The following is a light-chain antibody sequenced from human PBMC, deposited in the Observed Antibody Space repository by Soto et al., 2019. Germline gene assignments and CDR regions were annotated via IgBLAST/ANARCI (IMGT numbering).Light chain of an antibody. V-gene: IGLV2-14*03. CDR3: SSDTGSGRDARV. Sequence: QSALTQPASVSGSPGQSIAISCTGTSSDVGGYNYVSWYQQHPGKPPKLRIYDVSNRPSGVSNRFSGSKSGDTASLTISGIQAEDEAYYYCSSDTGSGRDARVVGGGTTLTVL. J-gene: IGLJ3*02. CDR1: SSDVGGYNY. CDR2: DVS.